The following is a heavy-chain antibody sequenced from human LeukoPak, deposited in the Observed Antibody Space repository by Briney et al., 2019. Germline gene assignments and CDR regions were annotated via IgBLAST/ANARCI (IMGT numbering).Heavy chain of an antibody. D-gene: IGHD3-3*01. V-gene: IGHV3-23*01. Sequence: GGSLRLSCAASRLTFSRYAMSWVRPAPAKGLEWVSAISGSSGHTYYADSVKGRFTISRDNSKNTLYLQMNSLRAEDTAVYYCAKVGFSEMEWLLYSDHWGQGTLVTVSS. CDR3: AKVGFSEMEWLLYSDH. CDR1: RLTFSRYA. J-gene: IGHJ4*02. CDR2: ISGSSGHT.